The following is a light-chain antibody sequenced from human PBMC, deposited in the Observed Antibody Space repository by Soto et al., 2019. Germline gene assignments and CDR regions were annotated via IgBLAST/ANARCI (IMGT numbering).Light chain of an antibody. CDR1: SSDVDSYNR. V-gene: IGLV2-18*02. Sequence: QSVLTQPPSVSGSPGQSVTISCTGTSSDVDSYNRVSWFQQPPGTAPKLMIHEVSNRPSGVPDRFSGSMSGNTASLTIAGLQAEDEADYRCTSYTSSSTFDVFGGGTQLTVL. CDR2: EVS. CDR3: TSYTSSSTFDV. J-gene: IGLJ2*01.